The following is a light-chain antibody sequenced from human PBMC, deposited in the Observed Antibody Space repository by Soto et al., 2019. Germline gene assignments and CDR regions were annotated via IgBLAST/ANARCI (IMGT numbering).Light chain of an antibody. CDR3: QQYNNWPKT. CDR2: GAS. V-gene: IGKV3-20*01. Sequence: EIVLTQSPGTLSLSPGERATLSCRASQSITNYLAWYQQRAGQAPRLLIYGASSRATGIPDRFSGSGSGTDFTLTISRLEPEDFAVYYCQQYNNWPKTFGQGTKVEIK. J-gene: IGKJ1*01. CDR1: QSITNY.